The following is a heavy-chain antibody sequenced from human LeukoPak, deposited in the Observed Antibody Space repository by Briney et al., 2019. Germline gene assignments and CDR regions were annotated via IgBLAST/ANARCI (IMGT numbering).Heavy chain of an antibody. D-gene: IGHD6-19*01. J-gene: IGHJ4*02. CDR3: ARRRVAAYFDN. Sequence: SETLSLTCTVSGGSISSSSYYWGWIRQPPGKGLEWIGSIYYRGSTYYNPSLTSRVNISVDTSKNQFSLKLSSVTAADTAVYYCARRRVAAYFDNWGQGTLVTVSS. V-gene: IGHV4-39*01. CDR2: IYYRGST. CDR1: GGSISSSSYY.